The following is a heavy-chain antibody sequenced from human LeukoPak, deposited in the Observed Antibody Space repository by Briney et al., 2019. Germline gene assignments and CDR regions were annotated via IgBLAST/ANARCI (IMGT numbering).Heavy chain of an antibody. J-gene: IGHJ4*02. CDR3: ARDKYTGYETFDY. Sequence: GASVKVSCKASGYTFTGYYKHWVRQAPGQGLEWMGWINPNNGGTNYAQKFQGRVTMTRDTSISTAYMELNRLTSDDTAVYYCARDKYTGYETFDYWGQGTPVTVSS. D-gene: IGHD5-12*01. CDR1: GYTFTGYY. CDR2: INPNNGGT. V-gene: IGHV1-2*02.